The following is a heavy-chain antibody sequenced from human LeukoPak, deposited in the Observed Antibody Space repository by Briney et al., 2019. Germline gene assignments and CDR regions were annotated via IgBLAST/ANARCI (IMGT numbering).Heavy chain of an antibody. J-gene: IGHJ4*02. CDR1: GGSLSSSSYY. CDR3: ARGVYGDYSDY. Sequence: SETLSLTCTVSGGSLSSSSYYWGWIRQPPGKGLEWIGSIYYSGRTYYNPSLKSRVTISVDTSKNQFSLKLSSVTAADTAVYYCARGVYGDYSDYWGQGTLVTVSS. CDR2: IYYSGRT. V-gene: IGHV4-39*07. D-gene: IGHD4-17*01.